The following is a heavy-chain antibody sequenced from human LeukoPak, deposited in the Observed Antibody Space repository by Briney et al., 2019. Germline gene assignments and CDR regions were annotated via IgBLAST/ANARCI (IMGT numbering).Heavy chain of an antibody. D-gene: IGHD3-10*01. CDR3: TRPSVRGFGEGYFDY. V-gene: IGHV3-49*03. J-gene: IGHJ4*02. CDR1: GFTFGDYA. CDR2: IRSKAYGGTT. Sequence: GGSLRLSCTASGFTFGDYAMSWFRQAPGKGLEWVGFIRSKAYGGTTEYAASVKGRFTISRDDSKSIAYLQMNSLKTEDTAVYYCTRPSVRGFGEGYFDYWGQGTLVTVSS.